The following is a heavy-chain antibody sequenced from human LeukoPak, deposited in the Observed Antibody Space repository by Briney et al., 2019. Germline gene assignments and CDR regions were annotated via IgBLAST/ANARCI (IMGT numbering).Heavy chain of an antibody. V-gene: IGHV3-48*03. CDR2: ISSSGSTI. CDR1: GFTFSSYE. J-gene: IGHJ4*02. CDR3: ATLTSIAAAGIDY. D-gene: IGHD6-13*01. Sequence: TGGSLRLSCAASGFTFSSYEMNWVRQAPGKGLEWVSYISSSGSTIYYADSVKGRFTISKDNAKNSLYLQMNSLRAEDTAVYYCATLTSIAAAGIDYWGQGTLVTVSS.